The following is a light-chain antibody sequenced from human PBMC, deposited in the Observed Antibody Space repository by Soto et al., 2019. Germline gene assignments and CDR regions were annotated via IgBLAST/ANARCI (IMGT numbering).Light chain of an antibody. CDR2: EVS. J-gene: IGLJ1*01. V-gene: IGLV2-14*01. CDR3: CSYAGSYTFV. Sequence: QSVLTQPASVSGSPGQSITISCTGTSSDVGGYNYVSWYQPHPGKAPNLMIYEVSNRPSGVSNRFSGCKSGNTASLTISGLQAEDEAQYFCCSYAGSYTFVFGSGTKGTVL. CDR1: SSDVGGYNY.